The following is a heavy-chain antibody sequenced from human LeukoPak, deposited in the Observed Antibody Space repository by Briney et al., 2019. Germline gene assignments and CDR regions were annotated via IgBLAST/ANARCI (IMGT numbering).Heavy chain of an antibody. CDR3: AKEFIAADFDY. Sequence: ASVKVSCKASGYTFTSYGISWVRQAPGKGLEWVSAISGSGGSTYYADSVKGRFTISRDNSKNTLYLQMNSLRAEDTAVYYCAKEFIAADFDYWGQGTLVTVSS. CDR1: GYTFTSYG. V-gene: IGHV3-23*01. J-gene: IGHJ4*02. CDR2: ISGSGGST. D-gene: IGHD6-13*01.